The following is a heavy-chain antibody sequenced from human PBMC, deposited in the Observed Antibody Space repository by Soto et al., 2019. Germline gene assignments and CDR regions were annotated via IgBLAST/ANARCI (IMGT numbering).Heavy chain of an antibody. D-gene: IGHD2-2*01. V-gene: IGHV3-21*01. CDR3: GGVGGGVVVVPGANRGDF. J-gene: IGHJ4*02. Sequence: EVQLVESGGGLVKPGVSLRLSCAASGFTFSTYSMSWVRQAPGKGLEWVSSISPSSTYIHYADSVKGRFTISRDNAEKSVYLEMNSLRGEDTAIYFCGGVGGGVVVVPGANRGDFWGQGTLVTVSS. CDR2: ISPSSTYI. CDR1: GFTFSTYS.